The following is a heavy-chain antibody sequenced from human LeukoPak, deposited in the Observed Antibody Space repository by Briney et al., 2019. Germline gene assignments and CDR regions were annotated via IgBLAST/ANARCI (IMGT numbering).Heavy chain of an antibody. CDR2: IYPSGST. CDR1: AGSISSYY. Sequence: SQTLSPTCTVSAGSISSYYWNWIRPPAGNGLEWIGPIYPSGSTNYNPSLKSRVTMSEDTPKNQSSLKLSSVTAASPALYYVARHRSRDTMIVRDYFDYRGQGALVTVSS. D-gene: IGHD3-22*01. CDR3: ARHRSRDTMIVRDYFDY. V-gene: IGHV4-4*07. J-gene: IGHJ4*02.